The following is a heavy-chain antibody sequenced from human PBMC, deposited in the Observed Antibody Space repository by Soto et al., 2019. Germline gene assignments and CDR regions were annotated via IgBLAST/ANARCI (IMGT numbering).Heavy chain of an antibody. CDR3: ARGDTPMITGMDSFDI. Sequence: GSLKLSCAASGFTFSRYWMSWVRQARGKGLEWVANIKQDGTEKNYVDSVKGRFTISRDNARKSLYLQMDSLRAEDTAVYFCARGDTPMITGMDSFDIWGQGTMVTVSS. V-gene: IGHV3-7*01. D-gene: IGHD5-18*01. J-gene: IGHJ3*02. CDR1: GFTFSRYW. CDR2: IKQDGTEK.